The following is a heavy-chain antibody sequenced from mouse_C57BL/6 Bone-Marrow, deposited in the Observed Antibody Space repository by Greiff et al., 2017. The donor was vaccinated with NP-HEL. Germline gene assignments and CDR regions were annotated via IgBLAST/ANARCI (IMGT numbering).Heavy chain of an antibody. D-gene: IGHD2-4*01. V-gene: IGHV14-4*01. J-gene: IGHJ2*01. Sequence: EVKVVESGAELVRPGASVKLSCTASGFNIKDDYMHWVKQGPEQGLEWIGWIDPENGDIDNASKFQGKATITADTSSNTASLQLNSLTSEDTAVYYCTTRIDYDYDWGDYWGQGTTLTVSS. CDR2: IDPENGDI. CDR1: GFNIKDDY. CDR3: TTRIDYDYDWGDY.